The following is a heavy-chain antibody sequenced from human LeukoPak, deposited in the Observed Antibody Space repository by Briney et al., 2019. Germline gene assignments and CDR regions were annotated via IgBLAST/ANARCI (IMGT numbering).Heavy chain of an antibody. V-gene: IGHV5-51*01. J-gene: IGHJ6*03. CDR1: GFTFSNYW. Sequence: GGSLRLSCVASGFTFSNYWMSWVRQAPGKGLEWMGIMYPGDSDIRYSPSFQGQVTTSVDKSNSTAYLFWSSLKASDTAMYYCARGKVEYSFGSRNYLYYTDVWGKGTTVTISS. CDR3: ARGKVEYSFGSRNYLYYTDV. CDR2: MYPGDSDI. D-gene: IGHD5-18*01.